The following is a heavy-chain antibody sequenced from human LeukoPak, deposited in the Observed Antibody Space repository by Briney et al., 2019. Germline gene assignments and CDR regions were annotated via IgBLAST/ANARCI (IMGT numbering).Heavy chain of an antibody. D-gene: IGHD3-3*01. CDR2: IIPVFGTA. Sequence: SVKVSCKTSGGTFSSYAINWVRQAPGQGLEWMGGIIPVFGTANYAQKSQGRVSITADKSTSTAYMELKSLRSEDTAVYYCARGSQFTNFWSGYLYYYMDVWGKGTTVTVSS. J-gene: IGHJ6*03. CDR1: GGTFSSYA. V-gene: IGHV1-69*06. CDR3: ARGSQFTNFWSGYLYYYMDV.